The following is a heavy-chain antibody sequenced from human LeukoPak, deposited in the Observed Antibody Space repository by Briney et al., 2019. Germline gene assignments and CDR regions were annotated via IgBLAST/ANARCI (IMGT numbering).Heavy chain of an antibody. CDR3: ARHDYGDNQYYFDY. CDR1: GGSISSYY. V-gene: IGHV4-59*08. CDR2: IYNSGST. D-gene: IGHD4-17*01. J-gene: IGHJ4*02. Sequence: PSETLSLTCTVSGGSISSYYWSWIRQPPGKGLEWIGFIYNSGSTNYNPSLKSRVTISVDTSKNQFSLKLSSVTAADTAVYYCARHDYGDNQYYFDYWGQGTLVTVSS.